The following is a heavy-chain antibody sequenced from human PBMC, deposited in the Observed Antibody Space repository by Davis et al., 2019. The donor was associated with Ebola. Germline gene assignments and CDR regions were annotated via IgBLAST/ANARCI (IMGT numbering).Heavy chain of an antibody. CDR3: AREAGLGYCSGGSCYTSRYFDL. D-gene: IGHD2-15*01. V-gene: IGHV3-23*01. J-gene: IGHJ2*01. CDR2: ISGSGGST. Sequence: GESLKLSCAASGFTFSSYAMSWVRQAPGKGLEWVSAISGSGGSTYYADSVKGRFTISRDNAKTTLYLQMNSLRAEDTAVYYCAREAGLGYCSGGSCYTSRYFDLWGRGTLVTVSS. CDR1: GFTFSSYA.